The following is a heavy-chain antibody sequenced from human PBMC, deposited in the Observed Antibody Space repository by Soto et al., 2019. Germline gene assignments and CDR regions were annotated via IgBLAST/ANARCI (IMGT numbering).Heavy chain of an antibody. D-gene: IGHD1-1*01. V-gene: IGHV3-53*01. J-gene: IGHJ3*01. CDR1: GLTISGKKY. CDR2: LYDVDGS. CDR3: ATWHEREHAFDV. Sequence: DVKLVESGGGLIQPGESLGLSCAAFGLTISGKKYVAWVRQAPGKGLEWVSALYDVDGSFYADSVTGRVTTSSDSSKTTVYLQMNDLRPDDTAVYYCATWHEREHAFDVWGQGTTVTISS.